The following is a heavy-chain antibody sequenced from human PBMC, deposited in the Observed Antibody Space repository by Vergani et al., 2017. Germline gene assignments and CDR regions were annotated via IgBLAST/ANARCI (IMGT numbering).Heavy chain of an antibody. CDR2: IYHSGST. V-gene: IGHV4-4*03. D-gene: IGHD3-9*01. J-gene: IGHJ6*02. Sequence: QVQLQESGPGLVKPPGTLSLTCAVSGGSISSSNWWSWVRQPPGKGLEWIGEIYHSGSTNYNPSLKSRVTISVDKSKNQFSLKLSSVTAADTAVYYCARDRAQYYDILTGYYYYYYGMDVWGQGTTVTVSS. CDR1: GGSISSSNW. CDR3: ARDRAQYYDILTGYYYYYYGMDV.